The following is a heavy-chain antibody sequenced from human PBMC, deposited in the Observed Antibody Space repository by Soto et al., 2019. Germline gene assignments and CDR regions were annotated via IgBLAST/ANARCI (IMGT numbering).Heavy chain of an antibody. CDR1: GGTFSSYA. CDR3: ARGQFHHVSNYYYALDV. Sequence: QVQLVQSGAEVKKPGSSVKVSCKTSGGTFSSYAISWVRQAPGQGLEWMGGFIPMFNRPHSATKFKGRVTITAEESTSTAYMYLSSLRSEDKAVDYCARGQFHHVSNYYYALDVWGQGTTVTVSS. J-gene: IGHJ6*02. CDR2: FIPMFNRP. V-gene: IGHV1-69*01.